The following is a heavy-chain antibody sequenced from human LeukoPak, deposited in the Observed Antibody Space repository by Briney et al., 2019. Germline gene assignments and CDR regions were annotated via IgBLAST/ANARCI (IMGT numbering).Heavy chain of an antibody. CDR2: INHSGST. D-gene: IGHD6-6*01. V-gene: IGHV4-34*01. CDR3: ARGSWSYSSSSTFDY. CDR1: GGSFSGYY. Sequence: SETLSLTCAVYGGSFSGYYWSWIRQPPGKGLEWIGEINHSGSTNYNPSLKSRVTISVDTSKNQFSLKLSSVTAADTAVYYCARGSWSYSSSSTFDYWGQGTLVTVSS. J-gene: IGHJ4*02.